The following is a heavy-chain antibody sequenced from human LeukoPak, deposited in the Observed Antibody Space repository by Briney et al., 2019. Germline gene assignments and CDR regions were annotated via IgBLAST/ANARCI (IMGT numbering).Heavy chain of an antibody. V-gene: IGHV3-9*01. J-gene: IGHJ4*02. CDR3: AKDMRDGRSGPQDY. Sequence: GGSLRLSCVAPGFPFDDYAMHWVRQAPGKGLEWVSGINWSSHSIGYADSAKGRFTISRDNAKNSLYLQMNSLRTEDTAFYYCAKDMRDGRSGPQDYWGQGTLVTVSS. CDR1: GFPFDDYA. CDR2: INWSSHSI.